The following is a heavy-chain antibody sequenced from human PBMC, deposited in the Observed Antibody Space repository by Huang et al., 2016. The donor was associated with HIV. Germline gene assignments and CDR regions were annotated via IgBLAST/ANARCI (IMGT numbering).Heavy chain of an antibody. CDR2: ISYDGRSD. CDR1: GFSFSNFG. Sequence: QVQLVESGGGVVQPGTSLRLSCAASGFSFSNFGMHWVRPVPGKGLEWVAVISYDGRSDRYSDSVKGRFTISRDNDKNTLSLEMNRLRHDDTAVYYCAKESRWFSDFDQWGQGTLVTVSS. D-gene: IGHD2-15*01. CDR3: AKESRWFSDFDQ. V-gene: IGHV3-30*18. J-gene: IGHJ5*02.